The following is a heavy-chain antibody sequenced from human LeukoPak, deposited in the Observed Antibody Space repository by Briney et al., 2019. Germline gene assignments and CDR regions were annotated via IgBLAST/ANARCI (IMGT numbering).Heavy chain of an antibody. V-gene: IGHV3-30*18. CDR1: GFTFSSYG. D-gene: IGHD6-19*01. Sequence: GGSLRLSCAASGFTFSSYGMHWVRQAPGKGLEWVAVISYDGSNKYYADSVKGRFTTSRDNSKNTLYLQMNSLRAEDTAVYYCAKDTPQWLVLNAFDYWGQGTLVTVSS. J-gene: IGHJ4*02. CDR2: ISYDGSNK. CDR3: AKDTPQWLVLNAFDY.